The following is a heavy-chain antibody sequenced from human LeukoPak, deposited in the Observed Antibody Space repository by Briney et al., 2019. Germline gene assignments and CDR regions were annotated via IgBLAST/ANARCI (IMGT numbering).Heavy chain of an antibody. CDR3: ARDLAVAGRWNWYFDL. J-gene: IGHJ2*01. D-gene: IGHD6-19*01. CDR2: ISSSSSYI. Sequence: PSETLSLICTVSGDSISTNRWWSWIRQPPGKGLEWVSSISSSSSYIYYADSVKGRFTISRDNAKNSLYLQMNSLRAEDTAVYYCARDLAVAGRWNWYFDLWGRGTLVTVSS. CDR1: GDSISTNR. V-gene: IGHV3-21*01.